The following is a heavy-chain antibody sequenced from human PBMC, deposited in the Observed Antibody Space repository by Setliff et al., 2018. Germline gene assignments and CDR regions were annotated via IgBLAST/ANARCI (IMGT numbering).Heavy chain of an antibody. CDR2: IIPIFGTA. CDR3: ARVYNPLYHNWFDP. Sequence: SVKVSCKASGGTFSSYAISWVRQAPGQGLEWMGEIIPIFGTANYAQKFQGRVTITADESTSTAYMELSSLRSEDTAVYYCARVYNPLYHNWFDPWGQGTLVTVSS. V-gene: IGHV1-69*13. D-gene: IGHD1-1*01. CDR1: GGTFSSYA. J-gene: IGHJ5*02.